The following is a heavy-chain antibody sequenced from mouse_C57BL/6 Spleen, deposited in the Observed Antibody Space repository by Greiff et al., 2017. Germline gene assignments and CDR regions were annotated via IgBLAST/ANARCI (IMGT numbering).Heavy chain of an antibody. V-gene: IGHV2-2*01. CDR2: IWSGGST. CDR1: GFSLTSYG. J-gene: IGHJ3*01. D-gene: IGHD2-5*01. Sequence: VKLQQSGPGLVQPSQSLSITCTVSGFSLTSYGVHWVRQSPGKGLEWLGVIWSGGSTDYNAAFISRLSISKDNSKSQVFFKMNSLQADDTAIYYCARMEHSNYGAYWGQGTLVTVSA. CDR3: ARMEHSNYGAY.